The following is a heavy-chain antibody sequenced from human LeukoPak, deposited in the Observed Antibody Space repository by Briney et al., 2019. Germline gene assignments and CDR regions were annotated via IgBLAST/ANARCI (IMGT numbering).Heavy chain of an antibody. V-gene: IGHV3-48*01. Sequence: GGSLRLSCAASGFTFSSYSMNWVRQAPGKGLEWVSYISSSSSTIYYADSVKGRFTISRDNSRKTLYLQMNSLRAEDTAVYYCAKDGSGSDAFDIWGQGTMVTVSS. CDR2: ISSSSSTI. CDR3: AKDGSGSDAFDI. D-gene: IGHD5-12*01. J-gene: IGHJ3*02. CDR1: GFTFSSYS.